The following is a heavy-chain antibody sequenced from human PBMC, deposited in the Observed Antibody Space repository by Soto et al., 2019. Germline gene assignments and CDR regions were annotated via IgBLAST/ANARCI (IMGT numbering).Heavy chain of an antibody. D-gene: IGHD5-18*01. CDR2: IWYDGLHK. CDR3: ARDVAPGYSYAQDY. J-gene: IGHJ4*02. Sequence: QVQLVESGGGVVQPGGSLRVSCAASGFTFGDYGMHWVRQAPGKGLEWVAIIWYDGLHKNYGETVKGRFTISRDNSKNTLHLQMNSLRAEDTAVYYCARDVAPGYSYAQDYWGQGTLVSVSS. CDR1: GFTFGDYG. V-gene: IGHV3-33*01.